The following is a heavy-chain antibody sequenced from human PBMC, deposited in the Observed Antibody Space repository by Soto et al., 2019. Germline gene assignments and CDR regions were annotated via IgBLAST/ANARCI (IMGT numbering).Heavy chain of an antibody. V-gene: IGHV1-69*04. J-gene: IGHJ6*03. CDR1: GYTFTSYD. D-gene: IGHD3-3*01. CDR2: IIPILGIA. Sequence: SVKVSCKASGYTFTSYDINWVRQATGQGLEWMGRIIPILGIANYAQKFQGRVTITADKSTSTAYMELSSLRSEDTAVYYCARSGPITIFGVVTYYYYMDVWGKGTTVTVSS. CDR3: ARSGPITIFGVVTYYYYMDV.